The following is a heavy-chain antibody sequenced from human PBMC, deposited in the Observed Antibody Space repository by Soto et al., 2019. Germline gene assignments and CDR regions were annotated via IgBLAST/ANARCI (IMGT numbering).Heavy chain of an antibody. V-gene: IGHV1-69*01. CDR1: GGTFSNTA. D-gene: IGHD4-17*01. CDR2: IIPIFGAP. CDR3: ATDDTVMVGADSAFDI. Sequence: QVQLVQSGAEVKKPGSSVKVSCKASGGTFSNTAFIWVRQAPGQGLEWMGGIIPIFGAPNYAQKFQGRLMISADDSASKAYMELNTLTSEDTAVYYCATDDTVMVGADSAFDIWGQGTMVTVSS. J-gene: IGHJ3*02.